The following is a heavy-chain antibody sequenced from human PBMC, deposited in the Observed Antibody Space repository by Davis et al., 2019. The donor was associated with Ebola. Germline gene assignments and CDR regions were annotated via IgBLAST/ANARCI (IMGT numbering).Heavy chain of an antibody. V-gene: IGHV4-34*01. Sequence: SETLSLTCAVYGGSFSGYYWSWIRQPPGKGLEWIGEINHSGSTNYNPSLKSRVTISVDTSKNQFSLQLNSVTPEDTAVYYCARESLYSNYGMDVWGQGTTVTVSS. CDR3: ARESLYSNYGMDV. CDR1: GGSFSGYY. D-gene: IGHD4-11*01. J-gene: IGHJ6*02. CDR2: INHSGST.